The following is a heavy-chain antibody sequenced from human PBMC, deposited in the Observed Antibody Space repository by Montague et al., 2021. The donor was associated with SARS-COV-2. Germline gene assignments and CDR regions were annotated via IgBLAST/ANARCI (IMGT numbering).Heavy chain of an antibody. D-gene: IGHD5-18*01. CDR1: GGPISGSSDY. Sequence: SETLSLTCTVTGGPISGSSDYWGWLRQSPGKGLEWIASVDYSGNTYYSPSLKSRLTLSVDTSKNQFSLKLNSVTATDTALYYCARREYSYGWGDWGQGTLVTVSS. CDR2: VDYSGNT. J-gene: IGHJ4*02. V-gene: IGHV4-39*01. CDR3: ARREYSYGWGD.